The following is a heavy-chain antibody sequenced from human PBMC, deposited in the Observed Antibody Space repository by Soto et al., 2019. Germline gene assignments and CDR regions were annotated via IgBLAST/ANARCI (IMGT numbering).Heavy chain of an antibody. CDR2: IDQDESRK. V-gene: IGHV3-7*03. J-gene: IGHJ4*02. CDR3: ATDILIRDY. D-gene: IGHD2-21*01. Sequence: GYLRRSDIATGLTLSNYWMTWVRQTPGKGLEWVANIDQDESRKNYVDSVKGRFIISRDNSRNSVYLQMNSLTADDTGIYYCATDILIRDYWGQGTRAAFSS. CDR1: GLTLSNYW.